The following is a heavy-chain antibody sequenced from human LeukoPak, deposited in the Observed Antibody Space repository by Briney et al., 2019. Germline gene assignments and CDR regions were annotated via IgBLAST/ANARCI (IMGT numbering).Heavy chain of an antibody. Sequence: ASVKVSCKASGYTFTGYYVHWVRQAPGQGLEWMGWINPNSGGTSYAQKFQGRVTMTRDTSISTAYMELSRLRSDDTAVYYCARGVTYYGSGETDYWGQGTLVTVSS. CDR3: ARGVTYYGSGETDY. CDR2: INPNSGGT. CDR1: GYTFTGYY. D-gene: IGHD3-10*01. V-gene: IGHV1-2*02. J-gene: IGHJ4*02.